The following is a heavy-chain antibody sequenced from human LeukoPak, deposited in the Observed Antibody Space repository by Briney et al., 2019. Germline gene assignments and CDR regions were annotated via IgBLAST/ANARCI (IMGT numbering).Heavy chain of an antibody. CDR3: ARGDVDTAMADY. Sequence: SVKVSCTASGGTFSSYAISWVRQAPGQGLEWMGGIIPIFGTANYAQKFQGRVTITADESTSTAYVELSSLRSEDTAVYYCARGDVDTAMADYWGQGTLVTVSS. D-gene: IGHD5-18*01. CDR1: GGTFSSYA. CDR2: IIPIFGTA. J-gene: IGHJ4*02. V-gene: IGHV1-69*13.